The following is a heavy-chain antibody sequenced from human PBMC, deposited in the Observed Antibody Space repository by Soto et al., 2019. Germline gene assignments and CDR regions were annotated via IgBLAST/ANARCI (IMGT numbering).Heavy chain of an antibody. CDR3: AKDGLDY. V-gene: IGHV3-30*18. J-gene: IGHJ4*02. CDR2: ISYDGSNK. Sequence: GGSLRLSCAASGFTFSSYGMHWVRQAPGKGLEWVAVISYDGSNKYYADSVKGRFTISRDNSKNTLYLQMNSLRAEDTAVYYCAKDGLDYWGQGTLVTSPQ. CDR1: GFTFSSYG.